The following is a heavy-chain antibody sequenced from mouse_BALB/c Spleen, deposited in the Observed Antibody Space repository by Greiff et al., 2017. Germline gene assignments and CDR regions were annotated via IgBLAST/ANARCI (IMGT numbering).Heavy chain of an antibody. Sequence: QVQLQQSGPQLVRPGASVKISCKASGYSFTSYWMHWVKQRPGQGLEWIGMIDPSDSETRLNQKFKDKATLTVDESSSTAYMQLSSPTSEDSAVYYCARGNESAWFAYWGQGTLVTVSA. CDR1: GYSFTSYW. CDR3: ARGNESAWFAY. CDR2: IDPSDSET. J-gene: IGHJ3*01. V-gene: IGHV1S126*01.